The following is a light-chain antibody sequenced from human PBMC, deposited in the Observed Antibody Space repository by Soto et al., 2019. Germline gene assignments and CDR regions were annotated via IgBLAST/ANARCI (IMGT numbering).Light chain of an antibody. CDR1: QSVRNN. Sequence: EVVFTQSPATLSVSPGERATLSCRASQSVRNNLAWYQQKPGQAPRLLIYGASTRATGIPARFSGSGSETEFTLTISSLQSEDFAIYYCQQYNNWPPLTFGGGTKVEIK. CDR2: GAS. J-gene: IGKJ4*01. V-gene: IGKV3-15*01. CDR3: QQYNNWPPLT.